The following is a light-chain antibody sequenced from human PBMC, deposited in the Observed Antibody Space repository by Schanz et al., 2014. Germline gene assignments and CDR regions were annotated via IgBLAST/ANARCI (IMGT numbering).Light chain of an antibody. Sequence: AIQLTQSPSSLSASIGDRVTLSCRASPAISSYLAWYQQKPGKAPKLLIYKASSLESGVPSRFSGSGSGTEFTLTISSLQPDDFGTFYCQQYDTSPYTFGQGTKLEIK. CDR2: KAS. J-gene: IGKJ2*01. CDR1: PAISSY. CDR3: QQYDTSPYT. V-gene: IGKV1-13*02.